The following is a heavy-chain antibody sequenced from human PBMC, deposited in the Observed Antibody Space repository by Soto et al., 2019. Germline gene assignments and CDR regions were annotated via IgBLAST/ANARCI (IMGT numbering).Heavy chain of an antibody. J-gene: IGHJ5*02. V-gene: IGHV3-11*01. CDR3: ARAMRLRWFDP. D-gene: IGHD2-2*01. CDR1: GFTFSDYY. CDR2: ISSRDSNI. Sequence: GGSLRLSCAASGFTFSDYYMSWIRQAPGKGLERVTYISSRDSNIYYAESVKGRFTISRDNAKNSLYLQMNSLRAEDTAVYYCARAMRLRWFDPWGQGTLVTVPS.